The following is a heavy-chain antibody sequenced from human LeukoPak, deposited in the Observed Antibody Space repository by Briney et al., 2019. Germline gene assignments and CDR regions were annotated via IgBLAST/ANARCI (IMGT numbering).Heavy chain of an antibody. V-gene: IGHV3-23*01. J-gene: IGHJ4*02. Sequence: PGGSLRLSCAASGFTFSSYAMSWVRQAPGKGLEWVSAISGSGGSTYYADSVKGRFTISRDKSKNTLYLQMNSLRAEDTAVYFCARSPKDYYGSESYIDYWGQGTLVTVSS. CDR3: ARSPKDYYGSESYIDY. D-gene: IGHD3-10*01. CDR2: ISGSGGST. CDR1: GFTFSSYA.